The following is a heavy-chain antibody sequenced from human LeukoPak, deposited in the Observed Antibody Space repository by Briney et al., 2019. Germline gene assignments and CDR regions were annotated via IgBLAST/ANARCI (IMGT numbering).Heavy chain of an antibody. J-gene: IGHJ6*02. CDR2: NYYSGST. D-gene: IGHD1-26*01. CDR3: ARQRGGSYYGYYYYYGMDV. Sequence: PSETLSLTCTVSGGSISSYYWSWIRQPPGKGLECIGYNYYSGSTNYNPSLKSRVTISVDTSKNQFSLRLSSVTAADTAVYYCARQRGGSYYGYYYYYGMDVWGQGTTVTVSS. CDR1: GGSISSYY. V-gene: IGHV4-59*08.